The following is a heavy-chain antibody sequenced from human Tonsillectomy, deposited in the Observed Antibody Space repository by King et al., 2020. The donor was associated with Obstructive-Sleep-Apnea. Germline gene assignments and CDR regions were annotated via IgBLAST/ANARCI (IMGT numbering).Heavy chain of an antibody. V-gene: IGHV3-7*01. CDR3: VRESTEVTPGP. J-gene: IGHJ5*02. Sequence: VQLVESGGGLVQPGGSLRLSCAASTFSLSSYWMDWVRQAPGKGLEWVANINQDGSDINYVDSVKGRFTISRDSVKNSLYLQMNSLRAEDTAVYYCVRESTEVTPGPWGQGTLVIVSS. D-gene: IGHD4-23*01. CDR2: INQDGSDI. CDR1: TFSLSSYW.